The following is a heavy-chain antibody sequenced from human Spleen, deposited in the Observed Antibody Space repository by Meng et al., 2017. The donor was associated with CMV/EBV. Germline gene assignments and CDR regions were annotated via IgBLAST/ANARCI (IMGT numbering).Heavy chain of an antibody. Sequence: GESLKISCAASGFTFSDYAMNWVRQAPGKGLEWVSYISRSSGTIYYADSVKGRFTISRDNSKNTLYLQMNSLRAEDTAVYYCARDEGSWGQGTLVTVSS. CDR3: ARDEGS. CDR2: ISRSSGTI. J-gene: IGHJ5*02. V-gene: IGHV3-48*01. CDR1: GFTFSDYA.